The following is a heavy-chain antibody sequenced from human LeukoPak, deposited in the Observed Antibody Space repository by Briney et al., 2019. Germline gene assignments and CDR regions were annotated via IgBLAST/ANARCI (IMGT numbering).Heavy chain of an antibody. Sequence: GESLKISCKGPGYSFTSYWIAWVRQMPGKGLEWMGMIYPGDSDTKYSPTFQGQVTMSADKSINTAFLQWSSLKASDTAMYYCARQDASGSYIIFDYWGQGTLVTVSS. V-gene: IGHV5-51*01. CDR1: GYSFTSYW. CDR3: ARQDASGSYIIFDY. J-gene: IGHJ4*02. CDR2: IYPGDSDT. D-gene: IGHD3-10*01.